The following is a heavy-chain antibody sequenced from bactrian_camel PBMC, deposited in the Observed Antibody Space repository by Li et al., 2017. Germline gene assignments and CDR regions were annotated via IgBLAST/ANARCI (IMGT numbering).Heavy chain of an antibody. CDR2: IDRDGNT. D-gene: IGHD1*01. J-gene: IGHJ4*01. CDR1: GYNVDSDC. Sequence: VQLVESGGGSVQAGGSLTLSCRYSGYNVDSDCLAWFRQVPGKEREGVAAIDRDGNTNHADSVKGRFTISRNAAKNTLYLQMNSLKPEDTAMYYCAAVEQGVGGIRFCRTVEYELNYWGQGTQVTVS. CDR3: AAVEQGVGGIRFCRTVEYELNY. V-gene: IGHV3S55*01.